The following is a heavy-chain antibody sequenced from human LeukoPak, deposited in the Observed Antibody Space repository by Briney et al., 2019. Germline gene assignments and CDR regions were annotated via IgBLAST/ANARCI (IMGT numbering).Heavy chain of an antibody. D-gene: IGHD4-11*01. CDR2: ISSSSSYI. Sequence: GGSLGLSCAASGFTFSSYSMNWVRQAPGKGLEWVSSISSSSSYIYYADSVKGRFTISRDNAKNSLYLQMNSLRAEDTAVYYCARDPQTTFDYWGQGTLVTVSS. V-gene: IGHV3-21*01. CDR3: ARDPQTTFDY. CDR1: GFTFSSYS. J-gene: IGHJ4*02.